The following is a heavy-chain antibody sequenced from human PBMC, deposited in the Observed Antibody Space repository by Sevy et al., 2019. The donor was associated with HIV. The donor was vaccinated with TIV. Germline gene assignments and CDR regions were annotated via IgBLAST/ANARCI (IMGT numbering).Heavy chain of an antibody. Sequence: GGSLRLSCTASGFPFSSYDMNRVRQAPGQGLEWISSISSSGNFVYQADSVKGRFTISRDNAKNSLFLQMNSLTVEDTAVYYCARDRGVPRTRGSYQYGMDVWGQGTTVTVSS. CDR2: ISSSGNFV. CDR3: ARDRGVPRTRGSYQYGMDV. V-gene: IGHV3-21*06. J-gene: IGHJ6*02. D-gene: IGHD3-16*01. CDR1: GFPFSSYD.